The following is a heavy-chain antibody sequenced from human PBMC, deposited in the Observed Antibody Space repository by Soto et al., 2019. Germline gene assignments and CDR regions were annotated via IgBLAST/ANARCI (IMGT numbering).Heavy chain of an antibody. CDR3: ARDLRSGWYGVSDY. V-gene: IGHV3-21*01. Sequence: EVQLVESGGGLVKPGGSLRLSCAASGFTFSSYSMNWVRQAPGKGLEWVSSISSSSSYIYYANSVKGRFTISRDNAKNSLYLQMNSLRAEDTAVYYCARDLRSGWYGVSDYWGQGTLVTVSS. CDR2: ISSSSSYI. J-gene: IGHJ4*02. CDR1: GFTFSSYS. D-gene: IGHD6-19*01.